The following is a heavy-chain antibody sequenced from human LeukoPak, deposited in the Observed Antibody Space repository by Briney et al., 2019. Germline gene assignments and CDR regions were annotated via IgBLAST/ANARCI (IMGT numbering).Heavy chain of an antibody. D-gene: IGHD2-8*01. V-gene: IGHV3-48*04. CDR2: ISSSGSTI. Sequence: PGGSLRLSCAASGFTFDDYGMSWVRQAPGKGLEWVSYISSSGSTIYYADSVKGRFTISRDNAKNSLYLQMNSLRAEDTAVYYCAKDRCSNGIGCYYYYMDVWGKGTTVTISS. CDR3: AKDRCSNGIGCYYYYMDV. J-gene: IGHJ6*03. CDR1: GFTFDDYG.